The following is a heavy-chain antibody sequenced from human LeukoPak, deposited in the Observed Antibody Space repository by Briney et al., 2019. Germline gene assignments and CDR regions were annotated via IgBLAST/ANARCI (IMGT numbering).Heavy chain of an antibody. CDR2: IYYSGST. Sequence: PPETLSLTCTVAGVSISSYYWSWLRQPPGKGLEWIGYIYYSGSTNYNPSLRSRVTISVDTSKNQFSLKLSSVTAADTAVYYCARATYYGDRYFDYWGQGTLVTVSS. J-gene: IGHJ4*02. CDR1: GVSISSYY. CDR3: ARATYYGDRYFDY. V-gene: IGHV4-59*01. D-gene: IGHD4-17*01.